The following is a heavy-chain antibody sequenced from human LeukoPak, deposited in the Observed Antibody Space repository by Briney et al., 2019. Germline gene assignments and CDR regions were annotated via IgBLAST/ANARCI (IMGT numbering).Heavy chain of an antibody. CDR1: GFTFSSHW. CDR2: IKQDGSEK. Sequence: GGSLRLSCAASGFTFSSHWMIWVRQAPGKGLEWVASIKQDGSEKYYVDSVRGRFTFSRDNAKNSLYLQMNTLRAEDTAMYYCARGPGNHSGAWGQGTLVTVSS. CDR3: ARGPGNHSGA. D-gene: IGHD6-19*01. J-gene: IGHJ5*02. V-gene: IGHV3-7*05.